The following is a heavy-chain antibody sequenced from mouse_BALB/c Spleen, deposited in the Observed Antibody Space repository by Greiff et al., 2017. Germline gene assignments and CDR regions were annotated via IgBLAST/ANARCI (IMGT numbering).Heavy chain of an antibody. CDR2: IYPGDGDT. CDR3: ARKTTVLFDY. D-gene: IGHD1-1*01. Sequence: QVQLQQSGAELVRPGSSVKISCKASGYAFSSYWMNWVKQRPGQGLEWIGQIYPGDGDTNYNGKFKGKATLTADKSSSTAYMQLSSLTSEDSAVYFCARKTTVLFDYWGQGTTLTVSS. J-gene: IGHJ2*01. CDR1: GYAFSSYW. V-gene: IGHV1-80*01.